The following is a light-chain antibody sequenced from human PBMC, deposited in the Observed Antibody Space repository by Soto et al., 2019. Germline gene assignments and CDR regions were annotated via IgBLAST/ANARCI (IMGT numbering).Light chain of an antibody. V-gene: IGLV1-40*01. J-gene: IGLJ2*01. CDR2: TNS. CDR1: SSNIGAGYD. CDR3: QSYDSSLSALV. Sequence: QSVLTQPPSVSGAPGQGVTISCAGTSSNIGAGYDVHWYQQVPGTAPKLLIYTNSNRPSGVPDRFSGSKSGTSASLAITGLQAAEAADYYCQSYDSSLSALVFGGGTKLTVL.